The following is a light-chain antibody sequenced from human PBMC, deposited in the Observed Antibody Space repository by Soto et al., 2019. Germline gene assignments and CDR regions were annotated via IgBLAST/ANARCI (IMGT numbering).Light chain of an antibody. V-gene: IGKV3-11*01. CDR2: DAS. CDR1: QSVSSY. J-gene: IGKJ1*01. CDR3: QQRGNWTVT. Sequence: EIVLTQSPATLSLSPGERATLSCRASQSVSSYFAWYQQKPGQAPRLLIYDASNRATGIPARFSGSGSGTDFTLTISSLEPDDFAVYYCQQRGNWTVTFGQGTKV.